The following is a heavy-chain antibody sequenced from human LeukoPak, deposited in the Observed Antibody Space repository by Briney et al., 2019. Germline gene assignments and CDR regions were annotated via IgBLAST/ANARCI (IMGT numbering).Heavy chain of an antibody. CDR2: IKQDESEK. CDR3: ARDHLVGMPYS. V-gene: IGHV3-7*01. CDR1: GFTFSNYW. Sequence: GGSLRLSCAASGFTFSNYWMSWVRQAPGKGLEWVANIKQDESEKYYVDSVKGRFTISRDNAKNSLYLQMNSLRAEDTAMYYCARDHLVGMPYSWGQGTLVTVSS. J-gene: IGHJ4*02. D-gene: IGHD1-26*01.